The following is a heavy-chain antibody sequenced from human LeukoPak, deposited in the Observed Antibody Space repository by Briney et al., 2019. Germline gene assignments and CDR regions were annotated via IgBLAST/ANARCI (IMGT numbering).Heavy chain of an antibody. CDR3: ARDNVKTAFDP. CDR2: ISSSSSYI. V-gene: IGHV3-21*01. J-gene: IGHJ5*02. CDR1: GFTFSSYS. Sequence: PGGSLRLSCAASGFTFSSYSMNRVRQAPGKGLEWVSSISSSSSYIYYADSVKGRFTISRDNAKNSLYLQMNSLRAEDTAVYYCARDNVKTAFDPWGQGTLVTVSS. D-gene: IGHD1-1*01.